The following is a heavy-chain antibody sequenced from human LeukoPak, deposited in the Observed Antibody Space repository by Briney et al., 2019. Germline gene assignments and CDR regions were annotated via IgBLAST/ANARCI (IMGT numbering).Heavy chain of an antibody. J-gene: IGHJ5*02. V-gene: IGHV4-39*07. D-gene: IGHD1-1*01. Sequence: PSETLSLTCTVSGGSISSSSYYWGWIRQPPGKGLEWIGSIYYSGSTYYNPSLKSRVTISVDTSKNQFSLKLSSVTAADTAVYYCARVYNWNDATARTDPFDPWGQGTLVTVSS. CDR2: IYYSGST. CDR3: ARVYNWNDATARTDPFDP. CDR1: GGSISSSSYY.